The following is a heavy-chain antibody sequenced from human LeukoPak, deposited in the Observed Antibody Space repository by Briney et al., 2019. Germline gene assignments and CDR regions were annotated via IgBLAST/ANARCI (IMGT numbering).Heavy chain of an antibody. Sequence: GGSLRLSCTASGFTFSSFWMHWVRQAPGKGLVWVSRISTDGSSTSYADSVKGRFTISRDNAKNSLYLQMNSLRAEDTAVYYCARNLARLEPDAFDIWGQGTMVTVSS. CDR2: ISTDGSST. V-gene: IGHV3-74*01. CDR1: GFTFSSFW. CDR3: ARNLARLEPDAFDI. D-gene: IGHD6-6*01. J-gene: IGHJ3*02.